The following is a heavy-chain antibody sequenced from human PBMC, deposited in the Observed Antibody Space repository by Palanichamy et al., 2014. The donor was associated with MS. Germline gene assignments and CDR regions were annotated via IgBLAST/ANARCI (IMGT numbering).Heavy chain of an antibody. CDR2: ITTYNGDT. CDR1: GYTFTIYG. D-gene: IGHD3-22*01. V-gene: IGHV1-18*01. CDR3: ARDSRPYEKSGQYLHY. Sequence: LVQSGAEVKKHGPSVKVSCKASGYTFTIYGISWVRQAPGQGLEWMGWITTYNGDTNYAQKLQGRLTMTTDTSTNTAYMHLRSLRSDDTAVYYCARDSRPYEKSGQYLHYWGQGTPVTVSS. J-gene: IGHJ4*02.